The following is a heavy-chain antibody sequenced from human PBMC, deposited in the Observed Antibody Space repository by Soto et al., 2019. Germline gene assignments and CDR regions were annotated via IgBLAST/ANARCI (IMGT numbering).Heavy chain of an antibody. J-gene: IGHJ6*02. CDR3: ARDLSVYCVADCSPLHF. CDR2: MYNTGST. Sequence: QVRLQESGPGLVKPSETLSLTYTVSGGSISSYYWSWIRQPPGKGLEWIGDMYNTGSTIYNPSLNRLSPISVDTSTNHFSLELTFVTPPDPAVSYCARDLSVYCVADCSPLHFWAPATTVTLSS. CDR1: GGSISSYY. V-gene: IGHV4-59*01. D-gene: IGHD2-21*02.